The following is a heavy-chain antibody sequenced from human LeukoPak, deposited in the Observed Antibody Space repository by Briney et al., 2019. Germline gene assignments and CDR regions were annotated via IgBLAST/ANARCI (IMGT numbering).Heavy chain of an antibody. CDR2: IKSKTDGGTT. CDR1: GFTFSNAW. Sequence: GGSLRLSCAASGFTFSNAWMSWVRQAPGKGLEWVGRIKSKTDGGTTDYAAPVKGGFTISRDDSKNTLYLQMNSLKTEDTAVYYCTTAPIQPWFEPDFDYWGQGTLVTVSS. J-gene: IGHJ4*02. V-gene: IGHV3-15*01. D-gene: IGHD5-18*01. CDR3: TTAPIQPWFEPDFDY.